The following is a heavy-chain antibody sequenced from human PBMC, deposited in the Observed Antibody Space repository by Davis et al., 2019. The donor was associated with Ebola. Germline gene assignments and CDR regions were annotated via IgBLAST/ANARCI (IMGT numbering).Heavy chain of an antibody. J-gene: IGHJ4*02. V-gene: IGHV3-21*06. CDR1: GFPFSSYT. CDR2: ISSDGSYI. Sequence: GESLKISCAASGFPFSSYTMNWVRQAPGKGLEWVSSISSDGSYIFYSDSAKGRFTISRDNAKNSLYLQMNSLKAEDTAVYFCATSESFFDYAAYFHYWGQGTLVTVSS. CDR3: ATSESFFDYAAYFHY. D-gene: IGHD3-16*01.